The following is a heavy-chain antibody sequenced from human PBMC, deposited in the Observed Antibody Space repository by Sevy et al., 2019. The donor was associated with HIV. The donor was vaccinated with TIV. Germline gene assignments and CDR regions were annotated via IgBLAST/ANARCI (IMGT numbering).Heavy chain of an antibody. J-gene: IGHJ3*02. CDR2: IFRGGDGT. CDR3: AGALYGSSGSFDALDI. V-gene: IGHV3-23*01. D-gene: IGHD3-22*01. CDR1: GFTFSNYA. Sequence: GGSLRLSCVASGFTFSNYAMNWVRQAPGKGLEWVSTIFRGGDGTYYADSVKGRFTISRDNSKDTVYLQLSSLRADDTAVYYCAGALYGSSGSFDALDIWGQGTMVTVSS.